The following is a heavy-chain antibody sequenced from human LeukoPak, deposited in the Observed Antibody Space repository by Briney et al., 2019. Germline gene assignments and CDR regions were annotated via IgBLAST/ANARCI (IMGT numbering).Heavy chain of an antibody. Sequence: GGSLRLSCAASGFTFDDYGMSWVRQAPGKGLEWVSAISGSGGSTYYADSVKGRFTISRDNSKNTLYLQMNSLRAEDTAVYYCAREGYSSSWYTSSDAFDIWGQGTMVTVSS. CDR3: AREGYSSSWYTSSDAFDI. D-gene: IGHD6-13*01. CDR2: ISGSGGST. J-gene: IGHJ3*02. V-gene: IGHV3-23*01. CDR1: GFTFDDYG.